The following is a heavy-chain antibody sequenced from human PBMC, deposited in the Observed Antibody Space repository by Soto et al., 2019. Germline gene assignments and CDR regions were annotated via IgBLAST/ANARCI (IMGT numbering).Heavy chain of an antibody. V-gene: IGHV3-21*01. CDR3: ARDRLVAATSAPPYCYYGMDV. Sequence: GPLRLSCATSGFTFSSYSMSWVRQAPGMGLEWVSSISSSSRYIYYADSVRGRFTISRDNAKNSLYLQINSLRAEDTAVYYCARDRLVAATSAPPYCYYGMDVWGQGTTVTVSS. D-gene: IGHD2-15*01. CDR1: GFTFSSYS. J-gene: IGHJ6*01. CDR2: ISSSSRYI.